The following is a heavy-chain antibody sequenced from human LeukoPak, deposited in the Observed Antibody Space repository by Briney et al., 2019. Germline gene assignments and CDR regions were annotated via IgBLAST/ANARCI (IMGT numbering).Heavy chain of an antibody. Sequence: GASVKVSCKASGYTFTGYYMHWVRQAPGQGLEWMGWINPNSGGTNYAQKFQGRVTMTRDTSISTAYMELSRLRSDDTAVYYCARLWNYYDSSRYYFDYWGQGTLVTVSS. CDR2: INPNSGGT. CDR3: ARLWNYYDSSRYYFDY. D-gene: IGHD3-22*01. J-gene: IGHJ4*02. CDR1: GYTFTGYY. V-gene: IGHV1-2*02.